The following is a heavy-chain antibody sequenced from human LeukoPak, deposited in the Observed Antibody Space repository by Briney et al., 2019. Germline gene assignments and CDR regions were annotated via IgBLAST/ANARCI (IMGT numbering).Heavy chain of an antibody. Sequence: GESLKISCKGSGYSFTSYWIGWVRQMPGKGLEWMGIIYPGDSDTRYSPSFQGQVIISDDKSISTAYLQWSSLKASDTAMYYCARNVDGDNGDYYYYMDVWGKGTTVTVSS. D-gene: IGHD5-24*01. V-gene: IGHV5-51*01. CDR2: IYPGDSDT. CDR3: ARNVDGDNGDYYYYMDV. J-gene: IGHJ6*03. CDR1: GYSFTSYW.